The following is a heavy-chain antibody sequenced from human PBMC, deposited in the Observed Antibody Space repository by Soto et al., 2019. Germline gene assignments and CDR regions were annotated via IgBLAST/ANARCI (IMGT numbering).Heavy chain of an antibody. CDR2: IYPGDSDS. J-gene: IGHJ3*02. CDR1: EYTFTSYW. Sequence: GESLKISCKGSEYTFTSYWIGWVRHMPGKGLEWMGIIYPGDSDSRYSPSFQGQVTISVDKSINTAYLQWSSLKASDTAMYYCARRQSGSLDVFDIWAQGTMDTVSS. V-gene: IGHV5-51*01. D-gene: IGHD1-26*01. CDR3: ARRQSGSLDVFDI.